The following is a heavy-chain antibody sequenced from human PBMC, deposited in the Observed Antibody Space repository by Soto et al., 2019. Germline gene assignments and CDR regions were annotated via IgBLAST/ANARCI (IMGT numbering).Heavy chain of an antibody. CDR2: IYYSGST. V-gene: IGHV4-31*03. Sequence: QVQLQESGPGLVKPSQTLSLTCTVSGGSISSGSYYWSWIRQLPGKGLEWIGYIYYSGSTYYNPSRKSRGTISVDTSKHQFYLKLNSVTAADTAVYYCATRTDYYYGAGSLGGMDVWGQGTTVTVSS. CDR3: ATRTDYYYGAGSLGGMDV. D-gene: IGHD3-10*01. J-gene: IGHJ6*02. CDR1: GGSISSGSYY.